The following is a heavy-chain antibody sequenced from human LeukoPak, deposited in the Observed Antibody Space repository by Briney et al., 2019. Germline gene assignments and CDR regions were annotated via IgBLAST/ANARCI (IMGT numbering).Heavy chain of an antibody. CDR2: ISGSGGST. CDR3: AKDSSITIFGVVIIHDAFDI. V-gene: IGHV3-23*01. CDR1: GFTFSSYA. J-gene: IGHJ3*02. D-gene: IGHD3-3*01. Sequence: PGGSLRPSCAASGFTFSSYAMSWVRQAPGKGLEWVSAISGSGGSTYYADSVKGRFTISRDNSKNTLYLQMNSLRAEDTAVYYCAKDSSITIFGVVIIHDAFDIWGQGTMVTVSS.